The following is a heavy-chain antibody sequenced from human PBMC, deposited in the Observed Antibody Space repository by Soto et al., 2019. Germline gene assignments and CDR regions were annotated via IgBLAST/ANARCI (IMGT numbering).Heavy chain of an antibody. D-gene: IGHD6-13*01. CDR3: ARASSWFGTDY. V-gene: IGHV1-3*01. CDR1: GYTFTNYA. CDR2: INAGNGNT. J-gene: IGHJ4*02. Sequence: QVQPVQSGAEVKKPGASVKVSCKASGYTFTNYAMHWVRQAPGQRLEWMGWINAGNGNTKYSQKFQGRVTITRDTSASIAYMELRSLSSEVTAVYYCARASSWFGTDYWGQGTLVTVSS.